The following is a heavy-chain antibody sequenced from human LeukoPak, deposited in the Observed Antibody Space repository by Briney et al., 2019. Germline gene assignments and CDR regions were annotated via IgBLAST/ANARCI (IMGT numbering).Heavy chain of an antibody. CDR3: ARTRRYQYYDSSGYYGY. D-gene: IGHD3-22*01. J-gene: IGHJ4*02. V-gene: IGHV4-34*01. CDR1: GGSFSGYY. Sequence: SETLSLTCAVYGGSFSGYYWSWIRQPPGKGLEWIGEINHSGSTNYNPSLKSRVTISVDTSKNQFSLKLSSVTAADTAVYYCARTRRYQYYDSSGYYGYWGQGTLVTVSS. CDR2: INHSGST.